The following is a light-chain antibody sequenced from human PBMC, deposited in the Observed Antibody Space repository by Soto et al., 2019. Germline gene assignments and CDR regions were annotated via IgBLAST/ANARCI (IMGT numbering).Light chain of an antibody. V-gene: IGKV1-5*01. Sequence: DIQMTQSPSTLSASVGNRVTTTSRASRSIRSWLAWYQQKPGKALKFLIYDASSLESGVPSRFSGSGSGTEFTLTISSLQPDDFATYYCQQYNSYPLTFGGGTKVEIK. CDR2: DAS. J-gene: IGKJ4*01. CDR3: QQYNSYPLT. CDR1: RSIRSW.